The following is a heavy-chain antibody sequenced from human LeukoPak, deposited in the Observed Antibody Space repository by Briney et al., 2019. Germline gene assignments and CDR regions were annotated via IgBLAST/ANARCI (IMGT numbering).Heavy chain of an antibody. D-gene: IGHD3-22*01. CDR3: ARDPKIYYDSSGYPTGPYYYGMDV. CDR1: GFTVSNNY. V-gene: IGHV3-53*01. Sequence: PGGSLRLSCAASGFTVSNNYMSWVRQAPGKGLEWVSVIYSGGSTYYADSVKGRFTISRDNSKNTLYLQMNSLRAEDTAVYYCARDPKIYYDSSGYPTGPYYYGMDVWGQGTTVTVSS. J-gene: IGHJ6*01. CDR2: IYSGGST.